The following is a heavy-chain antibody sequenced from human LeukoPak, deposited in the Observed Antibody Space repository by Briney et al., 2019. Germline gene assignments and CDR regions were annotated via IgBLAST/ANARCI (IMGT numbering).Heavy chain of an antibody. Sequence: GESLKISCKGSGYSINNYWIGWVRQMPGKGLEWMGIIYPADSDIRYSPSFQGQVTISADKSISTAYLQWSSLKASDTAMYYCARQPSYSSSSSLDYWGQGTLVTVSS. CDR2: IYPADSDI. D-gene: IGHD6-6*01. J-gene: IGHJ4*02. CDR3: ARQPSYSSSSSLDY. V-gene: IGHV5-51*01. CDR1: GYSINNYW.